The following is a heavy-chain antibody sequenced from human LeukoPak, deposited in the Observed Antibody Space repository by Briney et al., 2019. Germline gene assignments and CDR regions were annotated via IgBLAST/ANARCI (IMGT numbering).Heavy chain of an antibody. CDR2: ISGSGGSGGST. V-gene: IGHV3-23*01. CDR1: GFTFSSYS. Sequence: GRSLRLSCAASGFTFSSYSMSWVRQAPGKGLEWVSAISGSGGSGGSTDYADSVKGRFTISRDNSKNTLYLQMNSLRAEDTAVYYCARGRTMVRGVMGEFDYWGQGTPVTVSS. CDR3: ARGRTMVRGVMGEFDY. D-gene: IGHD3-10*01. J-gene: IGHJ4*02.